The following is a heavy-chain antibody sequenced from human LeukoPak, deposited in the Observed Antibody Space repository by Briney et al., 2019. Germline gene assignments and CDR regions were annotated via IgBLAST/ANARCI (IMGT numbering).Heavy chain of an antibody. V-gene: IGHV4-34*01. Sequence: ETLSLACVVYDGSFSGYYWSWIRQPPGKGLEWIGEINHSGTTNYNPSLKSRVTISVDTSKNQFSLNLSSVTAADTAVYYCARVAGGRSWLPADYWGQGTLVTVSS. CDR2: INHSGTT. D-gene: IGHD6-13*01. CDR1: DGSFSGYY. CDR3: ARVAGGRSWLPADY. J-gene: IGHJ4*02.